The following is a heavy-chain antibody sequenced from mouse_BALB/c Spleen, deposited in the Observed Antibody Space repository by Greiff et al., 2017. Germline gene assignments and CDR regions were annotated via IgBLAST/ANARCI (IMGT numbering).Heavy chain of an antibody. V-gene: IGHV1-67*01. J-gene: IGHJ2*01. Sequence: VQLQQSGPELVRPGVSVKISCKGSGYTFTDYAMHWVKQSHAKSLEWIGVISTYYGNTNYNQKFKGKATMTVDKSSSTAYMELARLTSEDSAIYYCARGRIPDYYFDYWGQGTTLTVSS. CDR3: ARGRIPDYYFDY. D-gene: IGHD2-13*01. CDR2: ISTYYGNT. CDR1: GYTFTDYA.